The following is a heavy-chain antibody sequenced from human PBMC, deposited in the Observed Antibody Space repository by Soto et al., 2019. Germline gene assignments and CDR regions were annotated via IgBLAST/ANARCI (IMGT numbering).Heavy chain of an antibody. CDR2: ITGSGATT. V-gene: IGHV3-23*01. Sequence: PGGSLRLSCTASGLNFGNYAMSWVRQAPGEGLEGVATITGSGATTYLADSVRGRFTISRDNSLNTLYLQMNSLRVEDTAIYYCAKCMGTTTCRNSDYWGQGRLVTVSS. CDR3: AKCMGTTTCRNSDY. D-gene: IGHD1-7*01. CDR1: GLNFGNYA. J-gene: IGHJ4*02.